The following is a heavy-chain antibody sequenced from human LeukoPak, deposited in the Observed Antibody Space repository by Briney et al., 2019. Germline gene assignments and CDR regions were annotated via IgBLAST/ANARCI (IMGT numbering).Heavy chain of an antibody. J-gene: IGHJ4*02. CDR2: INHSGST. CDR3: ATKYCSSTSCHYFDY. V-gene: IGHV4-34*01. D-gene: IGHD2-2*01. Sequence: PSETLSLTCAAYGGSFSGYYWSWIRQPPGKGLEWIGEINHSGSTNYNPSLKSRVTISVDTSKNQFSLKLSSVTAADAAVYYCATKYCSSTSCHYFDYWGQGTLVTVSS. CDR1: GGSFSGYY.